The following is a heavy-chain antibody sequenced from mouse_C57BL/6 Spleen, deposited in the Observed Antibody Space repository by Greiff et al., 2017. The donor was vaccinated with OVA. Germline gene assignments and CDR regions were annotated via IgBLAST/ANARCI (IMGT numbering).Heavy chain of an antibody. Sequence: EVNVVESGGGLVKPGGSLKLSCAASGFTFSDYGMHWVRQAPEKGLEWVAYISSGSSTIYYADTVKGRFPISRDNAKNTLFLQMTSLRSEDTAMYYCARTTTVVAPFAYWGQGTLVTVSA. CDR1: GFTFSDYG. CDR2: ISSGSSTI. CDR3: ARTTTVVAPFAY. V-gene: IGHV5-17*01. D-gene: IGHD1-1*01. J-gene: IGHJ3*01.